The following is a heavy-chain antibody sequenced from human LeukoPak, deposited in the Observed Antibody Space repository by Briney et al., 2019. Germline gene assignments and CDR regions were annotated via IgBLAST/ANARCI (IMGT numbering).Heavy chain of an antibody. J-gene: IGHJ5*02. V-gene: IGHV3-7*01. Sequence: GGSLRLSCAASGFTFSSYEMNWVRQAPGKGLEWVANIKPDGSEQFQVDSLKGRFTISRDNAKNSLYLQMNSLRAEDTAVYYCATSVDYAFDHWGQGTLLTVSS. D-gene: IGHD4-17*01. CDR2: IKPDGSEQ. CDR1: GFTFSSYE. CDR3: ATSVDYAFDH.